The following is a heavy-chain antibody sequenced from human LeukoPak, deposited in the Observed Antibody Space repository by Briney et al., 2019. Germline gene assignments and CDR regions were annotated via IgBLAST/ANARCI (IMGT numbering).Heavy chain of an antibody. J-gene: IGHJ5*02. V-gene: IGHV4-59*01. CDR3: AIEHDGATYSNL. Sequence: PSETLSLNCTVSGGSISGSYWNWIRQPPGKGLEWIGCIHDSGTTNYNPSLKSRVTISLHTSKNQFSLRLTSVTAADTAVYYCAIEHDGATYSNLWGQGTLAAVSS. D-gene: IGHD5-12*01. CDR1: GGSISGSY. CDR2: IHDSGTT.